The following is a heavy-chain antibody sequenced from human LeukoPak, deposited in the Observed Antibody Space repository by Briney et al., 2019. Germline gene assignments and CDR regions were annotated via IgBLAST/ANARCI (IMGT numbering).Heavy chain of an antibody. CDR1: GYTFTGYY. D-gene: IGHD3-9*01. CDR3: ARGVELRYFDWLLADYFDY. Sequence: GASVKVSCKASGYTFTGYYMHWVRQAPGQGLEWMGWINPNSGGTNYAQKFQGRVTMTRDTSISTAYMELSRLRSDDTAVYYCARGVELRYFDWLLADYFDYWGQGTLVTVSS. V-gene: IGHV1-2*02. J-gene: IGHJ4*02. CDR2: INPNSGGT.